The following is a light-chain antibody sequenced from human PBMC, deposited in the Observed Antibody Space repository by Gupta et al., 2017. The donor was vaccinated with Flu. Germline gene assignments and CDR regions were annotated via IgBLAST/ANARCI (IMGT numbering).Light chain of an antibody. CDR3: QQRSNWPLT. Sequence: IVLTHSPATLSLSPGERATLSCRASQSVRSYLAWYQQKRGQAPRLLIYDASNRASGIPARFSGSGSGTEFTLTISSLEPEDFAAYYCQQRSNWPLTFGGGTKVEIK. CDR2: DAS. J-gene: IGKJ4*01. V-gene: IGKV3-11*01. CDR1: QSVRSY.